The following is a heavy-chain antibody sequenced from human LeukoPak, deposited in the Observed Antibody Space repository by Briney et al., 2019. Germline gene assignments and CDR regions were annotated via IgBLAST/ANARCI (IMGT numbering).Heavy chain of an antibody. Sequence: SETLSLTCTVSGGSISSYYWSWIRQPPGKGLEWIGYIYYSGSTNYNPSLKSRVTISVDTSKNQFSLKLSSVTAADTAVYYCARFGALFSVGPWGQGTLVTVSS. CDR1: GGSISSYY. CDR2: IYYSGST. V-gene: IGHV4-59*01. J-gene: IGHJ5*02. D-gene: IGHD3-10*01. CDR3: ARFGALFSVGP.